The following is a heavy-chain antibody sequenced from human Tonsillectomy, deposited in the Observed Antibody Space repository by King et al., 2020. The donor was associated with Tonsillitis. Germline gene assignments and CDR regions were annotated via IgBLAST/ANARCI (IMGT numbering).Heavy chain of an antibody. Sequence: QLVQSGAEVKKPGASVKVSCQASGYTFTTQYIHWVRQAPGQGPEWRGIIDPSGGSTSNPQKFQGRVTITRDTSTSTVYMELINLKSEDTAIYYCARDGHFRLDYKYYGMDVWGQGTTVTVSS. J-gene: IGHJ6*02. CDR1: GYTFTTQY. CDR3: ARDGHFRLDYKYYGMDV. V-gene: IGHV1-46*01. CDR2: IDPSGGST. D-gene: IGHD3-3*02.